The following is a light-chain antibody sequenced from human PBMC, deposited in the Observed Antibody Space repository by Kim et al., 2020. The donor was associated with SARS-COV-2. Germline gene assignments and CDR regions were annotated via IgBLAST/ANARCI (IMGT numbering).Light chain of an antibody. J-gene: IGLJ2*01. CDR1: KLGDKY. CDR3: QAWDSSTVV. Sequence: VSPGQTASITGSGDKLGDKYACWYQQKPGPSPVLVIYQDSKRPSGIPERFSGSNSGNTATLTISGTQAMDEADYYCQAWDSSTVVFGGGTQLTVL. CDR2: QDS. V-gene: IGLV3-1*01.